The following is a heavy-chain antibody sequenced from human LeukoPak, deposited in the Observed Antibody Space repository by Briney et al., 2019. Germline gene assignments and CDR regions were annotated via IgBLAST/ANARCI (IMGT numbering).Heavy chain of an antibody. Sequence: GGSLRLSCAAYGFTISSYWMSWVRQAPGKGLEWVANIKRDGSEKYYVDSVKGRFTISRDNAKDSLYLQMNSLRVEDTAVYYCVRDDGATKPCWGQGTLVTVSS. V-gene: IGHV3-7*01. CDR2: IKRDGSEK. J-gene: IGHJ4*02. CDR3: VRDDGATKPC. D-gene: IGHD1-26*01. CDR1: GFTISSYW.